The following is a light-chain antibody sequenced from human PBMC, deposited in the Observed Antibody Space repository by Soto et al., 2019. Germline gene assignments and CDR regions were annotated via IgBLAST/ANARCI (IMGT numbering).Light chain of an antibody. J-gene: IGKJ1*01. V-gene: IGKV3-20*01. CDR3: QQYGSSPRT. Sequence: EIVLTQSPGTLSLSPGERATLACRASQRVTSSSLAWYQQIPGQAPRPLIFGVSIRATGIPDRFNGSGSGTDFTLTISRLEPEDFAVYYCQQYGSSPRTFGQGTKVEIK. CDR2: GVS. CDR1: QRVTSSS.